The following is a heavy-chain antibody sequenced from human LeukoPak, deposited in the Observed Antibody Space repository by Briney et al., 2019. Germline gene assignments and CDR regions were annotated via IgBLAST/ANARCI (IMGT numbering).Heavy chain of an antibody. Sequence: PSETLSLTCSVSGGSISSSSSYWGWIRQPPGKGLEWIGSIYYSGSTYYNPSLKSRVTISVDTSKNQFSLKLSSVTAADTAVYYCARHYLLRYFDWFPYYFDYWGQGTLVTVSS. D-gene: IGHD3-9*01. CDR1: GGSISSSSSY. V-gene: IGHV4-39*01. CDR2: IYYSGST. CDR3: ARHYLLRYFDWFPYYFDY. J-gene: IGHJ4*02.